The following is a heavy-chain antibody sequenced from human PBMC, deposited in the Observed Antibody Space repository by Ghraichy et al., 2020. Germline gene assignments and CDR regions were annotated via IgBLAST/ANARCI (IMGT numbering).Heavy chain of an antibody. CDR2: IYYSGST. D-gene: IGHD4-23*01. J-gene: IGHJ6*03. Sequence: SETLSLTCTVSGGSISSYYWNWIRRPPGKGLEWIGYIYYSGSTNYNPSLKSRVTISVDTSKNQFSLKLSSVTAADTAVYYGARLVELRWSGYYYYYMDVWGKGTTVTVSS. CDR3: ARLVELRWSGYYYYYMDV. V-gene: IGHV4-59*08. CDR1: GGSISSYY.